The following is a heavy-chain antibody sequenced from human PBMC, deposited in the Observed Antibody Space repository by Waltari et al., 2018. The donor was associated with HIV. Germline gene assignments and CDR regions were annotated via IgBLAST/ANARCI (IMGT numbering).Heavy chain of an antibody. CDR3: AKVGLSGRWLLRRPFYFDY. CDR2: LSGSGGDT. Sequence: LLESGGNLVQPGGSLTLSCAASGFTFSSYAMTWVRQAPGKGLEWVSGLSGSGGDTLFADPVKGRFTISRDASTVYLSMNRLTAEDTAVYYCAKVGLSGRWLLRRPFYFDYWGQGILVTVSS. J-gene: IGHJ4*02. CDR1: GFTFSSYA. D-gene: IGHD3-10*01. V-gene: IGHV3-23*01.